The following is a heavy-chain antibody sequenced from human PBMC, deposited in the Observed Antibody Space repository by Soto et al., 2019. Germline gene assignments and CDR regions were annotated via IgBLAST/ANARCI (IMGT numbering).Heavy chain of an antibody. CDR2: IYYSGST. CDR1: VGSIGSGDYC. V-gene: IGHV4-30-4*01. J-gene: IGHJ4*02. D-gene: IGHD5-18*01. CDR3: ARGYGRNFDH. Sequence: SETLSLTCTVSVGSIGSGDYCWSWIRQPPGKGLEWIGYIYYSGSTYYNPSLKSRVTISVDTSKNQFSLKLSSVTAADTAVYYCARGYGRNFDHSGPGPRATVPS.